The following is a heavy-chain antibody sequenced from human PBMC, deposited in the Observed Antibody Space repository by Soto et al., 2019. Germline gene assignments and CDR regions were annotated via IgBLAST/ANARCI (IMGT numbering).Heavy chain of an antibody. V-gene: IGHV3-23*01. Sequence: EVQLLESGGGLVQPGGSLRLSCEASGFTFTSYAMNWVRQAPGKGLEWVSVISGSGGSTYYADSVKGRFTISRDNSKNTLYLQMNSLRAEDTAVYYCAKRTTGWYFDLWGRGTLVTVSS. CDR3: AKRTTGWYFDL. CDR2: ISGSGGST. CDR1: GFTFTSYA. J-gene: IGHJ2*01.